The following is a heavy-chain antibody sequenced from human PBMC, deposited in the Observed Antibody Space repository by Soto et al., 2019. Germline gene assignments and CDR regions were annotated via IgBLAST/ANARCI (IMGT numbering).Heavy chain of an antibody. Sequence: QVQLVQSGAEVKKPGASVKVSCKASGYTFTGYYMHWVRQAPGQGLEWMGWINPNSGGTNYAQKLQGRVTMTRDTSISTAYMELSRLRSDDTAVYYCAREGYDSSGSNAFDIWGQGTMVTVSS. D-gene: IGHD3-22*01. CDR2: INPNSGGT. V-gene: IGHV1-2*02. J-gene: IGHJ3*02. CDR3: AREGYDSSGSNAFDI. CDR1: GYTFTGYY.